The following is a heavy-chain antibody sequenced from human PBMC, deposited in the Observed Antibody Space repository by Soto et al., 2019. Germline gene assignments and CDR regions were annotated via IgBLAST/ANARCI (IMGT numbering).Heavy chain of an antibody. CDR2: IYHSGST. CDR3: ARAGDSSGPVALGY. CDR1: GGSISSGGSS. J-gene: IGHJ4*02. D-gene: IGHD6-19*01. Sequence: QLQLQESGSGLVKPSQTLSLTCAVSGGSISSGGSSWSWIRQPPGKGLEWIGYIYHSGSTYYNPFLKRLATTAVARSKNQSSLKLSSVTAADTAVYYCARAGDSSGPVALGYWGQGTLVTVSS. V-gene: IGHV4-30-2*01.